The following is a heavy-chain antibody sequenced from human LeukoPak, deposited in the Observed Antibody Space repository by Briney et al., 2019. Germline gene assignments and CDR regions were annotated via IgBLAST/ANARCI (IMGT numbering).Heavy chain of an antibody. CDR3: ARATPIAPDY. V-gene: IGHV4-61*01. D-gene: IGHD6-13*01. J-gene: IGHJ4*02. CDR2: IYYSGST. CDR1: GGSVSSGSYY. Sequence: SETLPLTCTVSGGSVSSGSYYWSWIRQPPGKGLEWIGYIYYSGSTNYNPSLKSRVTISVDTSKNQFSLKLSSVTAADTAVYFCARATPIAPDYWGQGTLVTVSS.